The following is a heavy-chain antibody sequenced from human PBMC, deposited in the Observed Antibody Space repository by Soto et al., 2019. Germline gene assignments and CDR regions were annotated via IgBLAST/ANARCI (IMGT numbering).Heavy chain of an antibody. CDR1: GGSISSGGNY. D-gene: IGHD1-26*01. V-gene: IGHV4-31*03. J-gene: IGHJ5*02. CDR2: IYYSGST. Sequence: QVQLQESGPGLVKPSQTLSLTCTVSGGSISSGGNYWSWIRQHPGKGLEWIGYIYYSGSTYYNPSLKRRVSISVDRSKNQFSRQLSSVTAADPAVYYCASDQTPPAVGWFDPWGQGTLVTVSS. CDR3: ASDQTPPAVGWFDP.